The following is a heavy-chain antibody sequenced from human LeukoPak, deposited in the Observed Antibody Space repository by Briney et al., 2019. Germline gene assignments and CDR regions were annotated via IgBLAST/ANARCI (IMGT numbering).Heavy chain of an antibody. CDR3: ASDLIAAGGSTLGS. D-gene: IGHD6-13*01. J-gene: IGHJ5*02. Sequence: SETLSLTCTVSSGSISSNNYFWGWIRQPPGKGLEWIATISFDGRTYYNPSLTSRVTISVDTSKNQFSLKLSSVTAADTAVYFCASDLIAAGGSTLGSWGQGTLVTVSS. V-gene: IGHV4-39*01. CDR2: ISFDGRT. CDR1: SGSISSNNYF.